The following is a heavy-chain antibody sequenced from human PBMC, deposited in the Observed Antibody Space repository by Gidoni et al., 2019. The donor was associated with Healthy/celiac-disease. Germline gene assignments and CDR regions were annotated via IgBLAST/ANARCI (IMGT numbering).Heavy chain of an antibody. D-gene: IGHD2-15*01. CDR2: INPNSGGT. Sequence: QVQLVQSGAEVKKPGASVTVSCKASGYTFTGYYMHWVRQAPGQGLEWMGWINPNSGGTNYAQKFQGGVTMTRDTSISTAYMELSRLRSDDTAVYYCARDRGVVVANWFDPWGQGTLVTVSS. CDR3: ARDRGVVVANWFDP. V-gene: IGHV1-2*02. CDR1: GYTFTGYY. J-gene: IGHJ5*02.